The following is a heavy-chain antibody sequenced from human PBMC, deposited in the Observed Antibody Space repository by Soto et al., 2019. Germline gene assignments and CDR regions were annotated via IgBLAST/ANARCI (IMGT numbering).Heavy chain of an antibody. V-gene: IGHV3-30*18. J-gene: IGHJ4*02. CDR1: GFTFRNFG. CDR2: ITYDGSNT. CDR3: AKDWGSGLYYFDS. D-gene: IGHD6-19*01. Sequence: QIQLVESGGGVVQPGKSLRVSCSASGFTFRNFGMHWVRQAPGKGLEWVAVITYDGSNTYYRESVKGRLTISRDNLQNMVYLQMNSLRVEDTGVYYCAKDWGSGLYYFDSWGQGTLVTVSS.